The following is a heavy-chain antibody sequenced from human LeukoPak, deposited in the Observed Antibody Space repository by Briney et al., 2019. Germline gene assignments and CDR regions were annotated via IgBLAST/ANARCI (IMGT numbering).Heavy chain of an antibody. J-gene: IGHJ4*02. V-gene: IGHV1-69*04. D-gene: IGHD2-21*01. CDR3: ASTAGVGPKYCGGECFSLPPGY. Sequence: SVKVSCKASGGTFSSYAISWVRQAPGQGLEWMGRIIPILGIANYAQKIQGRVTITADKSTSTAYMELSSLRSEDTAVDYCASTAGVGPKYCGGECFSLPPGYWGQGTLVTVSS. CDR2: IIPILGIA. CDR1: GGTFSSYA.